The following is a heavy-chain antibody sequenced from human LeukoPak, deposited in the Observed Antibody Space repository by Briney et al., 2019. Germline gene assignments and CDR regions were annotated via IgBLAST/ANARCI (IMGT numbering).Heavy chain of an antibody. V-gene: IGHV3-48*01. CDR2: IRRDSSTV. Sequence: PGGSLRLSCSASGFTLSSYNLDWVRQAPGKGLEWVSYIRRDSSTVYYADSVKGRFTISRDNAKNSLYLQMNSLRAEDTAVYYCVRDGNVAGMMDVWGKGTTVTVSS. D-gene: IGHD4-23*01. J-gene: IGHJ6*04. CDR3: VRDGNVAGMMDV. CDR1: GFTLSSYN.